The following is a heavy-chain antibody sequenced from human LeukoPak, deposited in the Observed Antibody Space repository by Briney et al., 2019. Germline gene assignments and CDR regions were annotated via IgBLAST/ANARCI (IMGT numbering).Heavy chain of an antibody. CDR2: ISSSSSYI. Sequence: GGSLRLSCAASGFTFSNYEMNWVRQAPGKGLQWVSSISSSSSYISYADSVKGRFTISRDNAKNSLYLQMDSLRAEDTAVYYCARRTFGGVIKYWGQGTLVTVSS. J-gene: IGHJ4*02. CDR1: GFTFSNYE. CDR3: ARRTFGGVIKY. V-gene: IGHV3-21*01. D-gene: IGHD3-16*02.